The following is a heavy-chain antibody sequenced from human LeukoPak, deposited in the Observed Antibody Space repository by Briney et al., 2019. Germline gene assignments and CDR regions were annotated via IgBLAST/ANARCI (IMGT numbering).Heavy chain of an antibody. CDR2: ISAYNGNT. CDR3: ARLVFDYYDSSGYYYVRFDNWFDP. V-gene: IGHV1-18*01. CDR1: GYTFTSYG. J-gene: IGHJ5*02. Sequence: GASVKVSCKASGYTFTSYGISWVRQAPGQGLEWMGWISAYNGNTNYAQKLQGRVTMTTDTSTSTAYMELRSLRSDDTAVYYCARLVFDYYDSSGYYYVRFDNWFDPWGQGTLVTVSS. D-gene: IGHD3-22*01.